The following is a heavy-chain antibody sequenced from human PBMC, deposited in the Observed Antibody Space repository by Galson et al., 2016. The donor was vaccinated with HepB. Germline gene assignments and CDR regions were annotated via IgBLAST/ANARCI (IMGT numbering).Heavy chain of an antibody. D-gene: IGHD1-1*01. CDR1: GDSISSDPHY. CDR2: FYYSGGT. J-gene: IGHJ4*02. V-gene: IGHV4-39*02. Sequence: SETLSLTCTVSGDSISSDPHYWGWIRQSPEKGLEWIASFYYSGGTYYNPSLKSRVTISVDTSKNQLPLNLTSVTAADTAVYYCAKEPGGQIERPHWGQGTLVTVSS. CDR3: AKEPGGQIERPH.